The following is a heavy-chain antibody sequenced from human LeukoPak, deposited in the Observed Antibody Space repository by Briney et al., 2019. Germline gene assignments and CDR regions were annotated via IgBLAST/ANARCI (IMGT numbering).Heavy chain of an antibody. J-gene: IGHJ4*02. CDR3: AKEKPVFGYSSGFDY. CDR2: ISYDGSNK. V-gene: IGHV3-30*18. Sequence: PGRSLRLSCAASGFTFSSYGMHWVRQAPGKGLEWVAVISYDGSNKYYADSVKGRFTISRDNSKNTLYLQTNSLRAEDTAVYYCAKEKPVFGYSSGFDYWGQGTLVTVSS. CDR1: GFTFSSYG. D-gene: IGHD6-19*01.